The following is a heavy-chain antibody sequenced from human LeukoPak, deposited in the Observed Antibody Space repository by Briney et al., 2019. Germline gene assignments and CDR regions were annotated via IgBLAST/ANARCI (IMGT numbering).Heavy chain of an antibody. D-gene: IGHD3-22*01. CDR1: GGTFSSYV. V-gene: IGHV1-69*13. CDR3: ARGFDYDSSGSHPSWFDP. Sequence: GASVTVSCTASGGTFSSYVISWVRQAPGQGLEWMGGIIPIFGTANYAQKFQGRVTITADESTSTAYMELSSLRSEDTAVYYCARGFDYDSSGSHPSWFDPWGQGTLVTVSS. CDR2: IIPIFGTA. J-gene: IGHJ5*02.